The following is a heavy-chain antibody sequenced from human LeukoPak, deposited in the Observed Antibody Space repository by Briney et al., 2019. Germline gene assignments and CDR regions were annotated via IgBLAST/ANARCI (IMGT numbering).Heavy chain of an antibody. CDR3: ARVATEYYYGSGSPLHYFDY. J-gene: IGHJ4*02. Sequence: SETLSLTYTVSGGSISLFYWSCIRQPPGKGLEWIGYIHYSGSTNYNPSLKSRVTISVDTSKNQFSLKLSSVTAADTAVYYCARVATEYYYGSGSPLHYFDYWGQGTLVTVSS. CDR1: GGSISLFY. V-gene: IGHV4-59*01. CDR2: IHYSGST. D-gene: IGHD3-10*01.